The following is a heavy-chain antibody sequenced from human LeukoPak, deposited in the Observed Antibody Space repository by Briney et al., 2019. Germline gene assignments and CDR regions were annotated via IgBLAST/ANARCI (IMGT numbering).Heavy chain of an antibody. CDR2: IYPSDSDT. Sequence: GESLKISCKGSGYTFTSYWIGWVRQMPGKGLEWMGIIYPSDSDTRYSPSFQGQVSISGDKSISTAYLQWSSLKASDTAMYYCARVYGRCVDYWGQGTLVTVSS. J-gene: IGHJ4*02. V-gene: IGHV5-51*01. CDR3: ARVYGRCVDY. D-gene: IGHD2-15*01. CDR1: GYTFTSYW.